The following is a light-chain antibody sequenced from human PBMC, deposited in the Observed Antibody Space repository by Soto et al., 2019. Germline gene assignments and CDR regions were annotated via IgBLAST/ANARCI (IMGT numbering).Light chain of an antibody. CDR1: SSDVGGYKY. Sequence: QSALTQPRSVSGSPGQSVTISCTGTSSDVGGYKYVSWYQQHPGKAPKFIIYDVSERPSGVPDRFSGSKSGNTASLTISGLAAEDEADYYCCSYAGSYSWVFGGGTQLTVL. V-gene: IGLV2-11*01. CDR3: CSYAGSYSWV. CDR2: DVS. J-gene: IGLJ7*01.